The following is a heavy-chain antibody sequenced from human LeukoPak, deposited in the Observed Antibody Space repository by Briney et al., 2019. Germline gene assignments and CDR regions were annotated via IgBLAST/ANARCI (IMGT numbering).Heavy chain of an antibody. CDR3: AKHVGPSRGPDY. CDR2: ISGSGDST. J-gene: IGHJ4*02. CDR1: GVSMSSNN. D-gene: IGHD3-10*01. V-gene: IGHV3-23*01. Sequence: GTLSLTCAVSGVSMSSNNWWSWVRQPPGKGLEWVSAISGSGDSTFYADSVKGRFTISRDNSKNTLYLRMNSLRVEDSAMYYCAKHVGPSRGPDYWGQGTLVTVSS.